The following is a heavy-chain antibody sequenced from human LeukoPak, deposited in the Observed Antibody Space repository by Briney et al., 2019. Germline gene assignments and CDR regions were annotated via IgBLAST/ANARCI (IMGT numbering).Heavy chain of an antibody. CDR1: GYSFTSYW. Sequence: GESLKISCKGSGYSFTSYWIGWVRQAPGQRLEWMGWINAGNGNTKYSQKFQGRVTITRDTSASTAYMELSSLRSEDTAVYYCARARRGDYGYYYYGMDVWGQGTTVTVSS. CDR2: INAGNGNT. V-gene: IGHV1-3*01. J-gene: IGHJ6*02. CDR3: ARARRGDYGYYYYGMDV. D-gene: IGHD4/OR15-4a*01.